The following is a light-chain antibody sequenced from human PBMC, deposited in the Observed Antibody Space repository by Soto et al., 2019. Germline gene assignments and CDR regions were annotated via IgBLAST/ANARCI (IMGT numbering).Light chain of an antibody. Sequence: QSALTQPASVSGSPGQSITISCTGTSRDIGAYNYVAWYQQHPGKAPKVMIYDVSNRPSGVSDRFSGSKSGNTASLTISGLQAEDEADYYCSSYTISTTLFGGGTQLTVL. V-gene: IGLV2-14*01. CDR2: DVS. CDR1: SRDIGAYNY. CDR3: SSYTISTTL. J-gene: IGLJ2*01.